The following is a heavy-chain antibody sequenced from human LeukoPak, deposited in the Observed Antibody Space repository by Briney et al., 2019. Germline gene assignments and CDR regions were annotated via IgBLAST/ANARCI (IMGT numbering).Heavy chain of an antibody. V-gene: IGHV3-30-3*01. Sequence: GGSLRLSCVASEFSFSSHVIHWVRQAPGQGLEWVAMISDDGSRKYHADSVKGRFSISRDNSKNSLYLQMNSLRDEDTAVYYCARENFEYNSSGYFSGGPDYWGQGTLVTVSS. CDR3: ARENFEYNSSGYFSGGPDY. D-gene: IGHD3-22*01. CDR1: EFSFSSHV. J-gene: IGHJ4*02. CDR2: ISDDGSRK.